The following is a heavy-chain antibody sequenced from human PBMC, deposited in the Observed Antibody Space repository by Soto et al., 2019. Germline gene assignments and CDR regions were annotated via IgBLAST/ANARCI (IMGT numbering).Heavy chain of an antibody. Sequence: EVQLVESGGGLVKPGGSLRLSCAASGFTFSSNSMNWVRQDTGKGLEWVSSISSSSSYIYYADSVKGRFTISRDNAKNSLYLQMNSLRAEDTAVYYCARDIAWAGAAFDIWGQCTMVTVSS. D-gene: IGHD6-19*01. J-gene: IGHJ3*02. CDR1: GFTFSSNS. CDR2: ISSSSSYI. V-gene: IGHV3-21*01. CDR3: ARDIAWAGAAFDI.